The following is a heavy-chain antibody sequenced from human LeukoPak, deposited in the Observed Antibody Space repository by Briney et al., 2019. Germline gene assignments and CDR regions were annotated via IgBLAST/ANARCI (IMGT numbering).Heavy chain of an antibody. Sequence: GGSLRLSCAASGFTFTSYWMSWVRQAPGKGLEWVANIKQDGSEKYYVDSVKGRFTISRDDPKNSLYLQMNSLRAEDTALYYCARHNPLWGYWGQGTLVTVSS. CDR2: IKQDGSEK. CDR1: GFTFTSYW. V-gene: IGHV3-7*04. CDR3: ARHNPLWGY. J-gene: IGHJ4*02. D-gene: IGHD1-14*01.